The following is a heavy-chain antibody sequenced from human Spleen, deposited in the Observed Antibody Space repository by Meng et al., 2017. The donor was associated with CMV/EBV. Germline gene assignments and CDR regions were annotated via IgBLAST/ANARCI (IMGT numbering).Heavy chain of an antibody. CDR1: YTSTGYY. CDR2: ISPNSGDI. D-gene: IGHD2-2*02. J-gene: IGHJ4*02. V-gene: IGHV1-2*02. CDR3: ARGDCDSTSCYTQPDY. Sequence: YTSTGYYRNGGRQAPGKGLEWRGWISPNSGDINYAQKCQGRVTMTRETSISTTYMELTRLTSDDTALYYCARGDCDSTSCYTQPDYWGQGTLVTVSS.